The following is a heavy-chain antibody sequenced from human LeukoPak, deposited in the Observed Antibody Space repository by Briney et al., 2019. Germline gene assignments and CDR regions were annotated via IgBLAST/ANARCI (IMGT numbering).Heavy chain of an antibody. J-gene: IGHJ4*02. CDR2: INPNSGVT. CDR1: GYTFTGYY. V-gene: IGHV1-2*02. CDR3: ARAVAGIDY. Sequence: ASVKVSCKASGYTFTGYYLHWVRQAPGQGLEWMGWINPNSGVTNYAQNFQGRVTMTRDTSISTGYMKLSRLRSDDTALYYCARAVAGIDYWGQGTLVTVSS. D-gene: IGHD6-19*01.